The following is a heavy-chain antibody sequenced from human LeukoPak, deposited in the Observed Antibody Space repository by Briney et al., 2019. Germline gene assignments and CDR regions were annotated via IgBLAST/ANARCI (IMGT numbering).Heavy chain of an antibody. CDR3: ARXGLGYXSSWDYYYYMDV. CDR1: GYTFTGYY. V-gene: IGHV1-2*02. D-gene: IGHD6-13*01. J-gene: IGHJ6*03. Sequence: ASVKVSCKASGYTFTGYYMHWVRQAPGQGLEWMGWINPNSGGTNYAQRFQGRVTMTRDTSISTVYMELSRLRSDDTAVYSCARXGLGYXSSWDYYYYMDVWGKGTTVTVSS. CDR2: INPNSGGT.